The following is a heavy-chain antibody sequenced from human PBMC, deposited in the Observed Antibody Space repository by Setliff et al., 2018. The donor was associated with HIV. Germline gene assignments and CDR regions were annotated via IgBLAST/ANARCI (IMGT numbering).Heavy chain of an antibody. CDR1: GFTFSSYE. CDR3: AKGGRDYNWWDLSYYYYYYMDV. CDR2: ISSSSGSTI. Sequence: PGGSLRLSCAASGFTFSSYEMNWVRQAPGKGLEWVSYISSSSGSTIYYAPSMKGRFTIARDNANNSLYLQMNSLRAEDTAVYYCAKGGRDYNWWDLSYYYYYYMDVWGKGTTVTVSS. J-gene: IGHJ6*03. V-gene: IGHV3-48*03. D-gene: IGHD4-4*01.